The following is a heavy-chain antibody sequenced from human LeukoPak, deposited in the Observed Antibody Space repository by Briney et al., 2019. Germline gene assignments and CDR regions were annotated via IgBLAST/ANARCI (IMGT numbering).Heavy chain of an antibody. D-gene: IGHD3-10*01. CDR3: AKSNGYGLIDI. CDR1: GGSFSGYY. J-gene: IGHJ3*02. CDR2: IFYSGST. V-gene: IGHV4-34*12. Sequence: SETLSLTCAVYGGSFSGYYWGWIRQPPGKGLEWIGNIFYSGSTYYGPSLKSRLTISLDTSRNQISLKLNSVTAADTAVYYCAKSNGYGLIDIWGQGTMVTVSS.